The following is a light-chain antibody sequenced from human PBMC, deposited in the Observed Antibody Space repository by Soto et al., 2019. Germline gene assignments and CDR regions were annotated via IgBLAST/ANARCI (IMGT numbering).Light chain of an antibody. J-gene: IGLJ1*01. CDR1: SSDVGGYNY. CDR3: NSYTSSTTGV. CDR2: DVS. Sequence: QSALTQPASVSGSPGQSITISCTGTSSDVGGYNYVSWYQQHPGKAPKLMIYDVSNRPSGVSNRFSGSKSGNKASLTISGLQAEDEADYYCNSYTSSTTGVFGTGTKVTVL. V-gene: IGLV2-14*01.